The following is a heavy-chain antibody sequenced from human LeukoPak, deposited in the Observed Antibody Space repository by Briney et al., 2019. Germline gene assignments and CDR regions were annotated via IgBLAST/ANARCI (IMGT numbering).Heavy chain of an antibody. CDR2: ISSSGSYI. J-gene: IGHJ4*02. CDR3: ARSPPTTGSLDY. Sequence: GGSLRLSCAASGFTFSSYSMNWVRQAPGKGLEWVSSISSSGSYIYYADSVKGRFTISRDNAKNSLYLQMNSLRAEDTAVYYCARSPPTTGSLDYWGQGTLVTVSS. V-gene: IGHV3-21*01. CDR1: GFTFSSYS. D-gene: IGHD4-17*01.